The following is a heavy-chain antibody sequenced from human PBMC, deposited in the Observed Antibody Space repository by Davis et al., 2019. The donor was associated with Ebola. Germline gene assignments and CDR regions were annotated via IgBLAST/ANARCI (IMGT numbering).Heavy chain of an antibody. CDR2: VYYGQA. Sequence: PSETLSLTCSVSGDSITRYYLHWIRQAPGKTLEWIGYVYYGQAIYNPSLKSRVTISLDTSKNQFSLNLKSLTAADTAVYYCVSNSSSSPWFDPWGRGTLVAVSS. V-gene: IGHV4-59*12. CDR3: VSNSSSSPWFDP. CDR1: GDSITRYY. D-gene: IGHD6-6*01. J-gene: IGHJ5*02.